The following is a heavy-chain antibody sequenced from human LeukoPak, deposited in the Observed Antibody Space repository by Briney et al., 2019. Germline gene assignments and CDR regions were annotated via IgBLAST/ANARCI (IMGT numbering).Heavy chain of an antibody. V-gene: IGHV4-59*01. CDR1: GVSISSSY. CDR2: IYYNGNT. D-gene: IGHD3-22*01. CDR3: VRGNYDNRGYSNAFDI. Sequence: PSETLSLTCTVSGVSISSSYWSWIRQPPGKRLEWIGYIYYNGNTNSNPSLKSRVTISADTSKNQFSLKLSSVTAADTAVYYCVRGNYDNRGYSNAFDIWGQGAMVTVSP. J-gene: IGHJ3*02.